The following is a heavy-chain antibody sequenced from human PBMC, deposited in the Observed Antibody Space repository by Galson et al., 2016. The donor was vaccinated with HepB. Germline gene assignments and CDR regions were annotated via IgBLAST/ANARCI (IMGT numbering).Heavy chain of an antibody. Sequence: PALVKPTQTLTLTCTFSGFSLSTSEEGVAWFRQPPGKALEWLALIYWDDDKRFSPFLDSRLTITKDTSSDQVVLTMTNMDPMDTAAYYCAHARLHWFGDAFRGKRPASSFDPWGQGTLVTVSS. D-gene: IGHD3-10*01. J-gene: IGHJ5*02. CDR2: IYWDDDK. CDR3: AHARLHWFGDAFRGKRPASSFDP. V-gene: IGHV2-5*02. CDR1: GFSLSTSEEG.